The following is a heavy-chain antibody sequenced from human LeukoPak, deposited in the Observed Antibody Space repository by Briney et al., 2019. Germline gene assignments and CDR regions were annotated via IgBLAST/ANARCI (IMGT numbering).Heavy chain of an antibody. D-gene: IGHD6-19*01. Sequence: PGESLRLSCAASGFTFSSYSMNWVRQAPGKGLEWVSSISSSSGYRYYVDSVRGRFTISRDNGENSLYLQMNSLRAEDTGVYFCARNGGPRRGGCCPCIYWGQGTLVTVSS. V-gene: IGHV3-21*01. CDR2: ISSSSGYR. J-gene: IGHJ4*02. CDR1: GFTFSSYS. CDR3: ARNGGPRRGGCCPCIY.